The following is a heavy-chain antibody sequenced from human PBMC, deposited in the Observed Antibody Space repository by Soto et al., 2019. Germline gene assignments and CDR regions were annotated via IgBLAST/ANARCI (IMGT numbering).Heavy chain of an antibody. D-gene: IGHD4-17*01. V-gene: IGHV4-39*01. Sequence: QLQLQESGPGLVKPSETLSLTCTVSGGSISSSSYYWGWIRQPPGKGLEWIGSIYYSGSTYYNPSLKSRVTISVDTSKNQFSLKLSSVTAADTAVYYCARHGATVTIYWYFDLWGRGTLVTVSS. CDR3: ARHGATVTIYWYFDL. CDR1: GGSISSSSYY. J-gene: IGHJ2*01. CDR2: IYYSGST.